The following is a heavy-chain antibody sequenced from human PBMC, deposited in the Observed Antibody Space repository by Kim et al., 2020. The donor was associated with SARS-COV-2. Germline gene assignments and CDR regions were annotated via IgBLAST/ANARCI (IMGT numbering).Heavy chain of an antibody. J-gene: IGHJ3*02. Sequence: GGSLRLSCAASGFTFSSYDMHWVRQATGKGLEWVSAIGTAGDTYYPGSVKGRFTISRENAKNSLYLQMNSLRAGDTAVYYCARGIRSGWYGAPYAFDIWGQGTMVTVSS. CDR1: GFTFSSYD. CDR2: IGTAGDT. CDR3: ARGIRSGWYGAPYAFDI. V-gene: IGHV3-13*01. D-gene: IGHD6-19*01.